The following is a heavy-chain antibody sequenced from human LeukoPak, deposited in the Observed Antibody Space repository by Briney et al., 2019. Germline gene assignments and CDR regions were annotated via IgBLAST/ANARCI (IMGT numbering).Heavy chain of an antibody. J-gene: IGHJ4*02. Sequence: GGSLRLSCAASGFTFSSYGMHWVRQAPGKGLEWVAVISYDGSNKYYADSVKGRFTISRDNSKNTLYLQMNSLRAEDTAVYYCASETFWGQGTLVTVSS. CDR1: GFTFSSYG. CDR3: ASETF. D-gene: IGHD2/OR15-2a*01. V-gene: IGHV3-30*03. CDR2: ISYDGSNK.